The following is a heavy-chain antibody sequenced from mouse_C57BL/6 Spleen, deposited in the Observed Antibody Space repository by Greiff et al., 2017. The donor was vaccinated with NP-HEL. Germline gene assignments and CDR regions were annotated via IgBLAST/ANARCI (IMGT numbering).Heavy chain of an antibody. V-gene: IGHV3-6*01. D-gene: IGHD2-12*01. J-gene: IGHJ2*01. Sequence: EVKLEESGPGLVKPSQSLSLTCSVTGYSITSGYYWNWIRQFPGNKLEWMGYIRYDGSNNYNPSLKNRISITRDTSKNQFFLKLNSVTTEDTATYYCARRGNDGYYFDYWGQGTTLTVSS. CDR2: IRYDGSN. CDR1: GYSITSGYY. CDR3: ARRGNDGYYFDY.